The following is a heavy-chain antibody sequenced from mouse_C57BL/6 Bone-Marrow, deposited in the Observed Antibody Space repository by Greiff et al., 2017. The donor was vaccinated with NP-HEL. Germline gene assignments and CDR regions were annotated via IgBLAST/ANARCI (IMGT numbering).Heavy chain of an antibody. CDR3: ARDLDYSGYDIAY. CDR2: ISDGGSYT. J-gene: IGHJ3*01. V-gene: IGHV5-4*01. CDR1: GFTFSSYA. Sequence: EVHLVESGGGLVKPGGSLKLSCAASGFTFSSYAMSWVRQTPEKRLEWVATISDGGSYTYYPDNVKGRFTISRDNAKNNLYLQMSHLKSEDTAMYYCARDLDYSGYDIAYWGQGTLVTVSA. D-gene: IGHD2-2*01.